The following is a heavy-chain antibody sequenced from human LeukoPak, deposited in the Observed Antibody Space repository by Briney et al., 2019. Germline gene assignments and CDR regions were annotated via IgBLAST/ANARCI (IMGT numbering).Heavy chain of an antibody. CDR3: AKDHDFWSGYPKYYFDY. J-gene: IGHJ4*02. CDR1: GFPFSSYA. CDR2: IGGSGGST. V-gene: IGHV3-23*01. Sequence: GGSLRLSCAASGFPFSSYAMSWVRQAPGKGLEWVSGIGGSGGSTYYADSVKGRFTISGDNSKNTLYLQMNSLRAEDTAVYYCAKDHDFWSGYPKYYFDYWGQGTLVTVSS. D-gene: IGHD3-3*01.